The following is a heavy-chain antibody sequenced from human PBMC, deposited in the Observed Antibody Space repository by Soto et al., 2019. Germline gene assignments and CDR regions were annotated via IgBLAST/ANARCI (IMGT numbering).Heavy chain of an antibody. V-gene: IGHV1-58*02. CDR3: AVQIGTIGDFWSGYYNY. Sequence: SVKVSCKASGFTFTSSAMQWVRQARGQRLEWIGWIVVGSGNTNYAQKFQERVTITRDMSTSTAYMELSSLRSEDTAVYYCAVQIGTIGDFWSGYYNYWGQGTLVTVSS. CDR2: IVVGSGNT. D-gene: IGHD3-3*01. J-gene: IGHJ4*02. CDR1: GFTFTSSA.